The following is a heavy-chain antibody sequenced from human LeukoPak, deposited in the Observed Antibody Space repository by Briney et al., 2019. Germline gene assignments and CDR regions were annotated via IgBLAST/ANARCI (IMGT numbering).Heavy chain of an antibody. CDR3: ARQPSGYYGDSGYYPYYFDY. D-gene: IGHD3-3*01. V-gene: IGHV4-59*08. J-gene: IGHJ4*02. CDR1: GGSISSYY. Sequence: SETLSLTCTVSGGSISSYYWNWVRQPPGKGLEWIGYIFHSGSTKYGPSLNSRVTISLDTSKNKFSLSLNSVTAADTAVYYCARQPSGYYGDSGYYPYYFDYWGQGILVTVSS. CDR2: IFHSGST.